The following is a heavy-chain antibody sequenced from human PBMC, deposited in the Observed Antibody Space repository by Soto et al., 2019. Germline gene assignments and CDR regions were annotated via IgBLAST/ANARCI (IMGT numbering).Heavy chain of an antibody. V-gene: IGHV3-23*01. CDR3: ARGSTMIVPTPGDY. D-gene: IGHD3-22*01. Sequence: GGSLRLSCAASGFTFSTYAMSWVRQAPGKGLEWVSAISGSGGSTYYADSVKGRFTVSRDNSKNTLYLQVNSLRAEDTAVYYCARGSTMIVPTPGDYWGQGTLVTVSS. CDR2: ISGSGGST. J-gene: IGHJ4*02. CDR1: GFTFSTYA.